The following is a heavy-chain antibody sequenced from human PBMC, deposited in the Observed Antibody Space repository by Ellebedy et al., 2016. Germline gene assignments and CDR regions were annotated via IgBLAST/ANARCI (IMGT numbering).Heavy chain of an antibody. J-gene: IGHJ4*02. CDR3: ARDRGYSYGYVPYYFDY. V-gene: IGHV3-30-3*01. Sequence: GGSLRLSXAASGFTFSSYAMHWVRQAPGKGLEWVAVISYDGSNKYYADSVKGRFTISRDNSKNSLYLQMNSLRAEDTAVYYCARDRGYSYGYVPYYFDYWGQGTLVTVSS. CDR1: GFTFSSYA. D-gene: IGHD5-18*01. CDR2: ISYDGSNK.